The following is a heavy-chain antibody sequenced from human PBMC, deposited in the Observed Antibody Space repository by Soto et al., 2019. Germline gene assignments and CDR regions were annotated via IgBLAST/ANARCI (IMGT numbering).Heavy chain of an antibody. J-gene: IGHJ4*02. D-gene: IGHD3-9*01. V-gene: IGHV1-69*01. CDR2: IITAFGTA. Sequence: QVQLVQSGAEVKKPGSSVKVSCKASGGSLKNYSISGLRQAPGQGPEWRGRIITAFGTADYAQKFQDRVTITADDFTNFAHMELRSLRSEDTAIYYCARTYDDVFAGFGPVFFYFDYWGQGTLVTVSS. CDR1: GGSLKNYS. CDR3: ARTYDDVFAGFGPVFFYFDY.